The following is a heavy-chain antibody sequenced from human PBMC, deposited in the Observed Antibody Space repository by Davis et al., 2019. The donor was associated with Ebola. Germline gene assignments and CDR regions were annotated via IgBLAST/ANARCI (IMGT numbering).Heavy chain of an antibody. CDR3: AKDVYSNYVESPSLYYYYYGMDV. J-gene: IGHJ6*02. V-gene: IGHV3-23*01. Sequence: GESLKISCAASGFTFSSYAMSWVRQAPGKGLEWVSAISGSGGSTYYADSVKGRFTISRDNSKNTLYLQMNSLRAEDTAVYYCAKDVYSNYVESPSLYYYYYGMDVWGQGTTVTVSS. CDR1: GFTFSSYA. D-gene: IGHD4-11*01. CDR2: ISGSGGST.